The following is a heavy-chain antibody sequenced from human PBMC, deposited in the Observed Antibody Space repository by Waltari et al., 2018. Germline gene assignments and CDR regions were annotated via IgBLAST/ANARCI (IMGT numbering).Heavy chain of an antibody. D-gene: IGHD3-10*01. Sequence: QVQLQESGPGLVKPSETLSLTCAVSGYSISSGYYWGWIRQPPGKGLEWIGSIYHSGSTYYNPSLKSRVTISVDTSKNQFALKLSSVTAADTAVYYCAVCYYYGSGSYYHPFDYWGQGTLVTVSS. CDR3: AVCYYYGSGSYYHPFDY. J-gene: IGHJ4*02. CDR1: GYSISSGYY. CDR2: IYHSGST. V-gene: IGHV4-38-2*01.